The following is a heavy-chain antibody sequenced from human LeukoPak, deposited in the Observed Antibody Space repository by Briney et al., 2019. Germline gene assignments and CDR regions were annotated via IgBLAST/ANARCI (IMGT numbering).Heavy chain of an antibody. V-gene: IGHV3-30*04. CDR3: ARADLYGSGSYWNY. CDR1: GFTFSSYA. J-gene: IGHJ4*02. D-gene: IGHD3-10*01. Sequence: GGSLRLSCAASGFTFSSYAMHWVRQAPGKGLEWVAVISYDGSNKYYADSVKGRFTISRDNSKKTLYLQMNSLRAEDTAVYYCARADLYGSGSYWNYWGQGTLVTVSS. CDR2: ISYDGSNK.